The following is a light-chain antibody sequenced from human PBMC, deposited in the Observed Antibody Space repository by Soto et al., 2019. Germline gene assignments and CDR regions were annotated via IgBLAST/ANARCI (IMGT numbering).Light chain of an antibody. V-gene: IGLV2-23*02. CDR1: SSDVGSYNL. J-gene: IGLJ1*01. CDR3: CSYAGSSTSYV. Sequence: QSALTQPASVSGSPGQSITISCTGTSSDVGSYNLVSWYQQYPGKAPKLMIYEVSKRPSGVSKRFSGSNSGNTASLTISGLQAEDEADYCCCSYAGSSTSYVFGTGTKLTVL. CDR2: EVS.